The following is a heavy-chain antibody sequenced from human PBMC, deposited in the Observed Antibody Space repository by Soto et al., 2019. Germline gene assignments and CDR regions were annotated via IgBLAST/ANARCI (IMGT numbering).Heavy chain of an antibody. J-gene: IGHJ4*02. CDR3: ARGYCTNGVCSKPFDY. Sequence: PGGSLRLSCAASGFTFSSYWMHWVRQAPGKGLVWVSRIDGDESSTSYADSVKGRFTISRDNAKNTLYLQMNSLRAEDTAVYYCARGYCTNGVCSKPFDYWGQGILVTVPS. CDR1: GFTFSSYW. CDR2: IDGDESST. D-gene: IGHD2-8*01. V-gene: IGHV3-74*01.